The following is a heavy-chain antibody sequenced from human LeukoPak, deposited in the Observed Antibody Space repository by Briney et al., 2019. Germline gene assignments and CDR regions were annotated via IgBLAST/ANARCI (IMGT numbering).Heavy chain of an antibody. CDR1: GGSFSGYY. CDR3: ASREWELPKYYFDY. J-gene: IGHJ4*02. Sequence: PSETLSLTCAVYGGSFSGYYWSWIRQPPGKGLEWIGEINHSGSTNYNPSLKSRVTISVDTSKNQFSLKLSSVTAADTAVYYCASREWELPKYYFDYWGQGTLVTVSS. CDR2: INHSGST. V-gene: IGHV4-34*01. D-gene: IGHD1-26*01.